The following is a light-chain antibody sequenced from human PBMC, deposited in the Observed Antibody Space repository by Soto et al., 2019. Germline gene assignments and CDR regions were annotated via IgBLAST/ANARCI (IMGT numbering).Light chain of an antibody. J-gene: IGLJ1*01. V-gene: IGLV1-47*01. CDR3: AKWDDSLRVYV. CDR2: RND. CDR1: SSRSGSNY. Sequence: QAVVPQPPSASGTPGQRVTISCSTSSSRSGSNYVYWYQQLPGTAPKLLIYRNDQRPSGVPDRFSGSKSGTSASLAISGLRSEDEAAYYCAKWDDSLRVYVFGTGTKLTVL.